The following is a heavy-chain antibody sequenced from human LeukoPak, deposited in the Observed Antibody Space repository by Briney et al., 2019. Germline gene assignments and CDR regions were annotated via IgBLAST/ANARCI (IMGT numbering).Heavy chain of an antibody. CDR3: ARDQNYFDTTAYYGMDC. CDR2: INPNSGAT. J-gene: IGHJ4*02. Sequence: ASVKVSCKASGYSFSGYYIHWVRQAPGQGLEWMGWINPNSGATNYAQKFQGTVTMTSDTSTTTAYMQLSGLRSDDTAVYYCARDQNYFDTTAYYGMDCWGQGTLVTVSS. CDR1: GYSFSGYY. V-gene: IGHV1-2*02. D-gene: IGHD3-22*01.